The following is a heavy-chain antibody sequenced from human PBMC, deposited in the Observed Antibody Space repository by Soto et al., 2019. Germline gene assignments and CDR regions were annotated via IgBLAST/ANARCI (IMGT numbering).Heavy chain of an antibody. CDR2: INLNSGGT. V-gene: IGHV1-2*02. CDR3: AKGGTNDYSPLDF. CDR1: GYTFTGYY. D-gene: IGHD2-8*01. J-gene: IGHJ4*02. Sequence: ASVKVSCKASGYTFTGYYMHWVRQAPGQGLEWMGWINLNSGGTNYAQKFQGGVTISRDNSNNTLWLQMDRLRAEDTAIYYCAKGGTNDYSPLDFCGQGTPVTVSS.